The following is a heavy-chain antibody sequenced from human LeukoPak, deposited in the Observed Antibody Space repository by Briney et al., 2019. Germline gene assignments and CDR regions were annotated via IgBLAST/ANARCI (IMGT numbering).Heavy chain of an antibody. J-gene: IGHJ6*02. Sequence: GASVKVSCKASGYTFTSYGISWVRQAPGQGLEWMGWISAYNGNTNYAQKLQGRVTMTTDTSTSTAYMELSSLRSEDTAVYYCAREGRGYNPFLGYGMDVWGQGTTVTVSS. CDR2: ISAYNGNT. CDR3: AREGRGYNPFLGYGMDV. CDR1: GYTFTSYG. V-gene: IGHV1-18*01. D-gene: IGHD5-18*01.